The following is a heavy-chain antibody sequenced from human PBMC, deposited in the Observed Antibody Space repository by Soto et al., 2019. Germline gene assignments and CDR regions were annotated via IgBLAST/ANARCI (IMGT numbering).Heavy chain of an antibody. CDR1: GGSISSYY. J-gene: IGHJ1*01. CDR3: AGSYDSSGPKYFQH. Sequence: SETLSLTCTVSGGSISSYYWSWIRQPPGKGLEWIGYIYYSGSTNYNPSLKSRVTITVDTPRNQFSLKLSSVTAADTAVYYCAGSYDSSGPKYFQHWGQGTLVTVSS. CDR2: IYYSGST. D-gene: IGHD3-22*01. V-gene: IGHV4-59*08.